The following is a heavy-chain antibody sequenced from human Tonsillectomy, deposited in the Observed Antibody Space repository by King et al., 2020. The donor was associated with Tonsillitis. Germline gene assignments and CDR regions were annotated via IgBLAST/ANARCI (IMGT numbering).Heavy chain of an antibody. J-gene: IGHJ6*02. V-gene: IGHV4-59*01. Sequence: LQLQESGPGLVKPSETLSLTCTVSGGSISSYYWSWIRPPPGKGLEWIGYIYYSGSTNYNPSLKSRVTISVDTSKNQFSLKLRSVTAADTAVYYCARDRIFGVDYYGMDVWGQGTTVTVSS. CDR2: IYYSGST. D-gene: IGHD3-3*01. CDR3: ARDRIFGVDYYGMDV. CDR1: GGSISSYY.